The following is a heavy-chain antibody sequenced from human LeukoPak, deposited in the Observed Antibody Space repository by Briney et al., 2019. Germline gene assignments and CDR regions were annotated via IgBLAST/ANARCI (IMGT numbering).Heavy chain of an antibody. CDR2: IYYSGST. Sequence: PSETLSLTCTVSGGSISSYYWSWIRQPPGKGLEWIGYIYYSGSTNYNPSLKSRVTISVDTSKNQFSLKLSSVTAADTAVYYCARVTEDSYYYDSSGYYYYFDYWGQGTLVTVSS. D-gene: IGHD3-22*01. CDR3: ARVTEDSYYYDSSGYYYYFDY. J-gene: IGHJ4*02. CDR1: GGSISSYY. V-gene: IGHV4-59*01.